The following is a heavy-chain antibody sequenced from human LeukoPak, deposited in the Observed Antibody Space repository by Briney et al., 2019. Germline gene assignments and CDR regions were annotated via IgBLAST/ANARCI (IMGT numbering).Heavy chain of an antibody. Sequence: GGSLRLSCAASGSTFSSHGMHWVRQAPGKGLDWVAFIRYDGSKKFYADSVKGRFTISRDNSKNTLDLQMNSLRTDDTAVYYCAKVDDYYGSGSYLVNSWGQGTLVTVSS. CDR3: AKVDDYYGSGSYLVNS. CDR2: IRYDGSKK. V-gene: IGHV3-30*02. J-gene: IGHJ4*02. D-gene: IGHD3-10*01. CDR1: GSTFSSHG.